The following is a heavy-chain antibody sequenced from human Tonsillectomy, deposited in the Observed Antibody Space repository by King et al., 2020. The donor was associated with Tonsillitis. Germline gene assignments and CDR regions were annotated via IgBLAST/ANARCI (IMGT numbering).Heavy chain of an antibody. CDR2: ISSSSSTI. V-gene: IGHV3-48*01. Sequence: VQLVESGGGLVQPGGSLRLSCAASGFTFSSYSMNWVRQAPGKGLEWVSYISSSSSTIYYADSVKGRFTISRDNAKNSLYLQMNSLRAEDTAVYYCARDSPFYDFWSGYTFDYWGQGTLVTVSS. J-gene: IGHJ4*02. CDR1: GFTFSSYS. CDR3: ARDSPFYDFWSGYTFDY. D-gene: IGHD3-3*01.